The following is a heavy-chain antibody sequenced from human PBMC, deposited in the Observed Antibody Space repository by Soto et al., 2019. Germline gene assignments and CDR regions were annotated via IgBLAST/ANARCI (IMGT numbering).Heavy chain of an antibody. CDR1: GYTFTSYG. D-gene: IGHD3-22*01. CDR3: ARVLGSSGYRKKDAFDI. Sequence: ASVKVSCKASGYTFTSYGISWVRQAPGQGLEWMGWISAYNGNTNYAQKLQGRVTMTTDTSTSTAYMELRSMRSDDTAVYYCARVLGSSGYRKKDAFDIWGQGTMVTVSS. CDR2: ISAYNGNT. V-gene: IGHV1-18*04. J-gene: IGHJ3*02.